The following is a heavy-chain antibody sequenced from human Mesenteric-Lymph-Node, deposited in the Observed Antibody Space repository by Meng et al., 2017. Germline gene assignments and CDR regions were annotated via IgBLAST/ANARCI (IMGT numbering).Heavy chain of an antibody. CDR1: GHTFSDYA. CDR3: ASNGFYSMHN. CDR2: INVGNGNT. D-gene: IGHD2-21*01. V-gene: IGHV1-3*01. J-gene: IGHJ4*02. Sequence: ASVKVSCKASGHTFSDYAMHWVRQAPGQRLEWMGWINVGNGNTRYPQRFQGRVTISWDTSASTTYMELSSLTSEDTAVYFCASNGFYSMHNWGQGTLVTVSS.